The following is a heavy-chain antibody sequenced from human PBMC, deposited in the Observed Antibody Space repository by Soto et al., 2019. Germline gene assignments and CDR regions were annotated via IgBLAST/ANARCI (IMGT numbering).Heavy chain of an antibody. CDR1: GGTFSSYA. Sequence: QVQLVQSGAEVKKPGSSVKVSCKASGGTFSSYAISWVRQAPGQGLEWMGGIIPIFGTANYAQKFQCRATITAEKSTSTAYMELSSLRSEDTAVYYCAQPRDTAMVYYYYGMDVWGQGTTVTVSS. D-gene: IGHD5-18*01. V-gene: IGHV1-69*06. J-gene: IGHJ6*02. CDR2: IIPIFGTA. CDR3: AQPRDTAMVYYYYGMDV.